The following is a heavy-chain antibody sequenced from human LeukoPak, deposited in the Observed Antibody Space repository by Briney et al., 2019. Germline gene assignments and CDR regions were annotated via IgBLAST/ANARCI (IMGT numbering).Heavy chain of an antibody. CDR3: AKDGSGFWSGYYYWATHRTAFDI. J-gene: IGHJ3*02. V-gene: IGHV3-30*02. CDR2: IRYDGSNK. CDR1: GFTFSSYG. Sequence: GGSLRLSCAASGFTFSSYGMHWVRQAPGKGLEWVAFIRYDGSNKYYADSVKGRFTISRDNSKNTLYLQMNSLRAEDTAVYYCAKDGSGFWSGYYYWATHRTAFDIWGQGTMVTVSS. D-gene: IGHD3-3*01.